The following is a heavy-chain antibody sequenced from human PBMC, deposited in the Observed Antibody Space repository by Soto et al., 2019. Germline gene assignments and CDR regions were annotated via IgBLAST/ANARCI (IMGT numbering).Heavy chain of an antibody. CDR1: GDSVSSNSAA. V-gene: IGHV6-1*01. D-gene: IGHD3-10*01. CDR2: TYYRSKWYN. Sequence: SQTLSLTCAISGDSVSSNSAAWNWLRQSPSRGLEWLGRTYYRSKWYNDYVVSVKSRITINPDTSKNQFSLQLDSVTPEDTAVYYCARERGVLSEAFDIWGQGTVVTVSS. CDR3: ARERGVLSEAFDI. J-gene: IGHJ3*02.